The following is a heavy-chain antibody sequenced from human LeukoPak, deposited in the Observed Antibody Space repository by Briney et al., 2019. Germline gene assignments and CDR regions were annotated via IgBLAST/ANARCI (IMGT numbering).Heavy chain of an antibody. CDR1: GGSFSGYY. Sequence: SETLSLTYAVSGGSFSGYYWSWIRQPPGKGLEWIGEMNESGGTTYNPSLKSRVTISVDTSKNQFSLKLTSVTAADTAVYYCARGLRAARLASWGQGTLVTVSS. D-gene: IGHD6-6*01. J-gene: IGHJ5*02. CDR3: ARGLRAARLAS. CDR2: MNESGGT. V-gene: IGHV4-34*01.